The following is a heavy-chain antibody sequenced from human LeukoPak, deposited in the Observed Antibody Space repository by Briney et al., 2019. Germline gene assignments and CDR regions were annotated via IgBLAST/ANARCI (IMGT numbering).Heavy chain of an antibody. CDR1: GGSFSGYY. Sequence: SETLSLTCAVYGGSFSGYYWSWIRQPPGKGLEWIGEINHSGGTNYNPSLKSRVTISVDTSKNQFSLKLSSVTAADTAVYYCARGKGIAVAGTDFDYWGQGTLVTVSS. J-gene: IGHJ4*02. CDR2: INHSGGT. D-gene: IGHD6-19*01. CDR3: ARGKGIAVAGTDFDY. V-gene: IGHV4-34*01.